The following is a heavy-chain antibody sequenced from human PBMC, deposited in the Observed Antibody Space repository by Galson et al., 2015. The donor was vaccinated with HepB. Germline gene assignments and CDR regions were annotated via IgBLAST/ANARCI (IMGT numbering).Heavy chain of an antibody. V-gene: IGHV3-9*01. CDR1: GFTFDDYA. D-gene: IGHD4-17*01. CDR3: AKDYVAIWGHFGDNLFDY. CDR2: ITWDGGAA. Sequence: SLRLSCAVSGFTFDDYAMHWVRQVPGKGLEWVAGITWDGGAADYTDSVKGRFTISRDNAKYSPYLQMDRLRGDDTATYFCAKDYVAIWGHFGDNLFDYWGRGTLVAVSP. J-gene: IGHJ4*02.